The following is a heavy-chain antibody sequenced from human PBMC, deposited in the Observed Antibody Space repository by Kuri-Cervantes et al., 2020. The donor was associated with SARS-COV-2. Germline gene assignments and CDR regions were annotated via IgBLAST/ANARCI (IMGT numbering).Heavy chain of an antibody. D-gene: IGHD2-21*02. Sequence: GESLKISCAASGFTFSSYGMHWVRQAPGKGLEWVAVISYDGSNKYYADSVKGRFTISRDNSKNTLYLQMNSLRAEDTAVYYCAKDCGGDCYLDYWGQGTLVTVSS. V-gene: IGHV3-30*18. CDR2: ISYDGSNK. J-gene: IGHJ4*02. CDR3: AKDCGGDCYLDY. CDR1: GFTFSSYG.